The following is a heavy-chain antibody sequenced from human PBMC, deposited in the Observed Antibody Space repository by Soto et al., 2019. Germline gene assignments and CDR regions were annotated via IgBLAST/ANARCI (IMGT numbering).Heavy chain of an antibody. CDR2: INHSGST. CDR3: SSIDDILTDTYYFDY. V-gene: IGHV4-34*01. CDR1: GGSFSGYY. J-gene: IGHJ4*02. Sequence: LCLTCAVYGGSFSGYYWSWIRQPPVKGLEWIGEINHSGSTNYNPSLKSRVTISVDTSKNQFSLKLSSVTAADTALYYCSSIDDILTDTYYFDYWGQGTLVTVSS. D-gene: IGHD3-9*01.